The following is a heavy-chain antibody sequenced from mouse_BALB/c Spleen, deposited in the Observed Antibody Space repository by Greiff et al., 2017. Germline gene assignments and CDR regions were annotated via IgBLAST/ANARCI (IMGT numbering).Heavy chain of an antibody. CDR3: ARRRNGNYWYFDV. Sequence: LVKTGASVKISCKASGYSFTGYYMHWVKQSHGKSLEWIGYISCYNGATSYNQKFKGKATFTVDTSSSTAYMQVNSLTSEDSAVYYCARRRNGNYWYFDVWGAGTTVTVSS. J-gene: IGHJ1*01. D-gene: IGHD2-1*01. CDR2: ISCYNGAT. CDR1: GYSFTGYY. V-gene: IGHV1S34*01.